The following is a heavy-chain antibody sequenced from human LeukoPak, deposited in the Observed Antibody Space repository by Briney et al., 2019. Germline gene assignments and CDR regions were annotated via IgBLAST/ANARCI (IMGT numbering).Heavy chain of an antibody. V-gene: IGHV3-23*01. D-gene: IGHD2-21*02. CDR2: ISGSGGST. CDR3: AKYAPPTTVVTRFFDS. CDR1: GFTFSSYA. J-gene: IGHJ4*02. Sequence: SGGSLRLSCAASGFTFSSYAMSWVRQAPGKGLEWVSAISGSGGSTYYADSVKGRFTISRDNSKNTLYLQMNSLRTEDTAIYYCAKYAPPTTVVTRFFDSWGQGSLVSVSS.